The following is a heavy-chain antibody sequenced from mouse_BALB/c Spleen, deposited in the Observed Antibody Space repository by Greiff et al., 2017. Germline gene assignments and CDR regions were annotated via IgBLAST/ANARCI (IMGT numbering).Heavy chain of an antibody. V-gene: IGHV5-6*02. J-gene: IGHJ4*01. CDR2: ISSGGSYT. CDR1: GFTFSSYG. Sequence: DVKLVESGGDLVKPGGSLKLSCAASGFTFSSYGMSWVRQTPDKRLEWVATISSGGSYTYYPDSVKGRFTISRDNAKNTLYLQMSSLKSEDTAMYYCARQVRGTRAMDYWGQGTSVTVSS. D-gene: IGHD2-14*01. CDR3: ARQVRGTRAMDY.